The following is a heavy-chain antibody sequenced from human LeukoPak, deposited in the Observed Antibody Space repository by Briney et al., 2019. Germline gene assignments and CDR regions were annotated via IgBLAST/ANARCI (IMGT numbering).Heavy chain of an antibody. D-gene: IGHD5-18*01. CDR2: ISYDGSNK. Sequence: SCKASGGTFSSYAMHWVRQAPGKGLEWVAVISYDGSNKYYADSVKGRFTISRDNSKNTLYLQMNSLRAEDTAVYYCARDRRGYSYGYSDYWGQGTLVTVSS. CDR3: ARDRRGYSYGYSDY. J-gene: IGHJ4*02. V-gene: IGHV3-30*04. CDR1: GGTFSSYA.